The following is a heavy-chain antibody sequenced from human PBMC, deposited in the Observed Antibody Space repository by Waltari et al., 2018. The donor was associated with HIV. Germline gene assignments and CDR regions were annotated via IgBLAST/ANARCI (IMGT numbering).Heavy chain of an antibody. CDR1: GGPLSRGDW. D-gene: IGHD3-3*01. CDR3: ARLGLLNPFDY. J-gene: IGHJ4*02. V-gene: IGHV4-4*02. Sequence: QVQLQESGPGRVGPSGTLSLTCAVSGGPLSRGDWWSWVRQPPGKGLEWIGGSHHTGSTNYNPSLKSRVTISVDKSKNQISLKLSSVTAADTAVYYCARLGLLNPFDYWGQGTLVTVSS. CDR2: SHHTGST.